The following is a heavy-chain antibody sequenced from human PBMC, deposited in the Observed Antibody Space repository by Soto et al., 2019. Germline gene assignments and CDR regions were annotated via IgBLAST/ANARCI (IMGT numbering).Heavy chain of an antibody. CDR2: ISAHNGNT. J-gene: IGHJ4*02. CDR1: GYAFTTYG. Sequence: QVHLVQSGAEVKKPGASVKVSCKGSGYAFTTYGITWVRQDPGQGLEWMGWISAHNGNTNYAQKLQGRVTVTRDTSKSTADIELRSLRSDDTAVYYCARGRYGDYWGQGALVTVSS. CDR3: ARGRYGDY. D-gene: IGHD1-1*01. V-gene: IGHV1-18*01.